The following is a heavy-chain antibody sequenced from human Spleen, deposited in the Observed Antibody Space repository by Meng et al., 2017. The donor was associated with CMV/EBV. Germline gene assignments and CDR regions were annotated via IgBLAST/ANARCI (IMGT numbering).Heavy chain of an antibody. J-gene: IGHJ4*02. CDR3: ARAMVRGVIIGVSY. CDR2: INPNSGGT. D-gene: IGHD3-10*01. V-gene: IGHV1-2*02. Sequence: SGYTFTGYYRHWVRQAPGQGLEWMGWINPNSGGTNYAQKFQGRVTMTRDTSISTAYMELSRLRSDDTAVYYCARAMVRGVIIGVSYWGQGTLVTVSS. CDR1: GYTFTGYY.